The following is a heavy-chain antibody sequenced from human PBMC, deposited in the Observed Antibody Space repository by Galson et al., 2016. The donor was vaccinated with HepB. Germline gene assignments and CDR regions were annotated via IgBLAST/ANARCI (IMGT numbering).Heavy chain of an antibody. V-gene: IGHV3-7*01. J-gene: IGHJ2*01. CDR2: IKQDASEK. CDR1: GFTFSSYW. Sequence: LRLSCAASGFTFSSYWMSWVRQAPGKGLEWVANIKQDASEKYNVDSVKGRFTISRDNAKNSLYLQMNSLRAEDTAVYYCAREDYYDSSGYYPWYFDLWGRGTLVTVSS. CDR3: AREDYYDSSGYYPWYFDL. D-gene: IGHD3-22*01.